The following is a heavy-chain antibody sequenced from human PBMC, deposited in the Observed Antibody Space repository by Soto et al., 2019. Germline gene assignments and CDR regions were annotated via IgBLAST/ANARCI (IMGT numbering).Heavy chain of an antibody. CDR3: ARAPYCSSTSCFVDYYYYYMDV. CDR1: GFTFSSYW. V-gene: IGHV3-74*01. Sequence: EVQLMESGGGLVQPGGSLRLSCAASGFTFSSYWMHWVRQAPGKGLVWVSHINSDGSSTSYADSVKGRFTISRDNAKNTLYLQMNSLRAEDTAVYYCARAPYCSSTSCFVDYYYYYMDVWGKGTTVTVSS. CDR2: INSDGSST. J-gene: IGHJ6*03. D-gene: IGHD2-2*01.